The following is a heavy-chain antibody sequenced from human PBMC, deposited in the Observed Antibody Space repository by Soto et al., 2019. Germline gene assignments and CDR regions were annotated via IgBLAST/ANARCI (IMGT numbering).Heavy chain of an antibody. CDR2: ISAYNGNT. J-gene: IGHJ6*02. CDR1: GYTFTSYG. D-gene: IGHD3-22*01. CDR3: ARDVYTYSRGSYYYGMNV. Sequence: GASVKVSCKASGYTFTSYGISWVRQAPGQGLEWMGWISAYNGNTNYAQKLQGRVTMTTDTSTSTAYMELRSLRSDDTAVYYCARDVYTYSRGSYYYGMNVWGQGTTVTVSS. V-gene: IGHV1-18*01.